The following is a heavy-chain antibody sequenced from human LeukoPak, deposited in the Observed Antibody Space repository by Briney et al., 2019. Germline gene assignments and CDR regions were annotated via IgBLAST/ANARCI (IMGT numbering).Heavy chain of an antibody. CDR3: ARGRFTGPRYCSGGSCYLNWFDP. CDR2: IYTSGST. V-gene: IGHV4-4*07. CDR1: GGSISSYY. D-gene: IGHD2-15*01. J-gene: IGHJ5*02. Sequence: SETLSLTCTVSGGSISSYYWSWLRQPAGKGLEWIGRIYTSGSTNYNPSPKSRVTMSVDTSKNQFSLKLSSVTAADTAVYYCARGRFTGPRYCSGGSCYLNWFDPWGQGTLVTVSS.